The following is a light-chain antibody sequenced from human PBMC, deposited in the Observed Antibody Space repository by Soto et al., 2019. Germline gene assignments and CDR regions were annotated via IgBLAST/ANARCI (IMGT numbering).Light chain of an antibody. J-gene: IGKJ1*01. CDR3: QQSYKIPWT. CDR2: AAS. Sequence: DIQMTQSPSSLSASVGDRVTITCRASQSIIRYLNWYQQKPGKAPKLLIYAASNLQSGVPSRFSGSGSGTDFTLNISSLQPEDFATYYCQQSYKIPWTFGQGTKVEMK. CDR1: QSIIRY. V-gene: IGKV1-39*01.